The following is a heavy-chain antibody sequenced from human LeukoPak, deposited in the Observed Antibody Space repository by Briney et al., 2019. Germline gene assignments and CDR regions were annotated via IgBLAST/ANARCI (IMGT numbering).Heavy chain of an antibody. CDR1: GYTFTSYA. D-gene: IGHD3-3*01. CDR2: INTNTGNP. V-gene: IGHV7-4-1*02. Sequence: ASVKVSCKASGYTFTSYAMNWVRQAPGQGLEWMGWINTNTGNPTYAQGFTGRFVFSLDTSVSTAYLQISSLKDEDTAVYYCARANTIFGVVINWFDPWGQGTLVTVSS. CDR3: ARANTIFGVVINWFDP. J-gene: IGHJ5*02.